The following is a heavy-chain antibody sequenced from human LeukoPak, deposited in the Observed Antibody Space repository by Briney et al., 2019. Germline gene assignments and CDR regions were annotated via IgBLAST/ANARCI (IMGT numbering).Heavy chain of an antibody. Sequence: PSETLSLTRTVSGVSISSHYWSWIRQPPGKGLEWIGYIHYSGSTNYNPSLKSRVTISVDTSKNQFSLKLSSVTAADTAVYYCARETLAAAGRTDYYYYMDVWGKGTTVTVSS. J-gene: IGHJ6*03. V-gene: IGHV4-59*11. CDR2: IHYSGST. D-gene: IGHD6-13*01. CDR1: GVSISSHY. CDR3: ARETLAAAGRTDYYYYMDV.